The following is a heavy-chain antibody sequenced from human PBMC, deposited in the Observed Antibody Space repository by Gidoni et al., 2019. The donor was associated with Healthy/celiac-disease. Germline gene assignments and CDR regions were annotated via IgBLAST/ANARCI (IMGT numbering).Heavy chain of an antibody. CDR1: GFTFGEYA. CDR2: IRSKAYGGTT. D-gene: IGHD3-22*01. CDR3: TRDHHDYDSSGYYYKY. V-gene: IGHV3-49*03. J-gene: IGHJ4*02. Sequence: EVQLVESGGGLVQPGRSLRLSGTASGFTFGEYAMSWFRQAPGKGLEWVGFIRSKAYGGTTEYAASVKGRFTISRDDSKSIAYLQMNSLKTEDTAVYYRTRDHHDYDSSGYYYKYWGQGTLVTVSS.